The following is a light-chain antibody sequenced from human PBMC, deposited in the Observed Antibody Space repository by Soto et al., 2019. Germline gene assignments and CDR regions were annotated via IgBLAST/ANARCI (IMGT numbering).Light chain of an antibody. V-gene: IGKV3-20*01. CDR1: QSISRS. Sequence: IVLTQSPGTLSLSAGERATVSCRPSQSISRSLAWYQQKPGQAPRLLISDASTRATGIPARFSGSGSGTDLTLTISGLEPEDFAVYYCQQYGSSPRTTFGQGTKVDIK. J-gene: IGKJ1*01. CDR3: QQYGSSPRTT. CDR2: DAS.